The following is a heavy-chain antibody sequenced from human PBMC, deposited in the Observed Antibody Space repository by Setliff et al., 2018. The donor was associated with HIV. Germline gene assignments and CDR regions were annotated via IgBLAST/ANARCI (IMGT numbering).Heavy chain of an antibody. Sequence: SETLSLTCSVSGVSISGPIGITYYWDWLRQPPGKGLEWIGNIHYSRGSSYNASLKSRVTISRDNSRNTLYLQMNSLRAEDTALYFCARRGNLLEGRQLDSWGQGTLVTVSS. V-gene: IGHV4-39*07. CDR3: ARRGNLLEGRQLDS. D-gene: IGHD1-1*01. CDR1: GVSISGPIGITYY. CDR2: IHYSRGS. J-gene: IGHJ4*02.